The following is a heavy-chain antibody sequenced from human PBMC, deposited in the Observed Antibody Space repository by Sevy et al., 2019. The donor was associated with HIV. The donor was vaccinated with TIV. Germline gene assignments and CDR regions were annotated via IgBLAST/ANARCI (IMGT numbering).Heavy chain of an antibody. CDR3: XXXXXXXXXXXXXXNAFDI. V-gene: IGHV3-48*01. J-gene: IGHJ3*02. Sequence: GGSLRLSCAASGFTFSSYIMNWVRQAPGKGLEWVSYISSSSSTIYYADSVKGRFTISRDNAKNSLYLQMNSLRAEDXXXXXXXXXXXXXXXXXXXXNAFDIWGQGTMVTVSS. CDR2: ISSSSSTI. CDR1: GFTFSSYI.